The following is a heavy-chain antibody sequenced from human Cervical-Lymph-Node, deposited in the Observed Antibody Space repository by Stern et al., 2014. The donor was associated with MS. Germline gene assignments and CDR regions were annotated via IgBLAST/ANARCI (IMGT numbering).Heavy chain of an antibody. J-gene: IGHJ4*02. Sequence: VQLVQSGGGLVKPGGSLRLSCAASGFTFSSYSMNWVRQAPGKGLEWVASISSGGSYIYYADSLKGRFTISRDNAKNSLYLQMNSLRAEDTAVYYCARGRGGNYRYYFDYGGQGTLVTVSP. V-gene: IGHV3-21*01. D-gene: IGHD4-23*01. CDR1: GFTFSSYS. CDR2: ISSGGSYI. CDR3: ARGRGGNYRYYFDY.